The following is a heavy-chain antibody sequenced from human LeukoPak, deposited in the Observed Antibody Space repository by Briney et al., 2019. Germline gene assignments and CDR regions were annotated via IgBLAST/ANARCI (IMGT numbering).Heavy chain of an antibody. V-gene: IGHV3-7*01. CDR2: IKQDGSER. J-gene: IGHJ4*02. D-gene: IGHD3-10*01. CDR3: ARAGSHWHYAY. Sequence: GGSLRLSCAASGFTFSGFSMGWVRQSPTKGLEWVANIKQDGSERYYVDSVKGRFTISRDNAKNSLSLQMNNLRVEDTAVYYCARAGSHWHYAYWGQGTVVTVSS. CDR1: GFTFSGFS.